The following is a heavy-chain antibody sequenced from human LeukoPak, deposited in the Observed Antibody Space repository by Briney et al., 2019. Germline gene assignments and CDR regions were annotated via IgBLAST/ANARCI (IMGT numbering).Heavy chain of an antibody. Sequence: PGGSLRLSCAASGFTFDDYAMHWVRQAPGKGLEWVSGISWNSGSIGYADSVKGRFSISRDNAKNSLYLQMNSLRVEDTAVYYCARSGIAVAGTFDYWGQGTLVTVSS. CDR2: ISWNSGSI. CDR1: GFTFDDYA. V-gene: IGHV3-9*01. CDR3: ARSGIAVAGTFDY. J-gene: IGHJ4*02. D-gene: IGHD6-19*01.